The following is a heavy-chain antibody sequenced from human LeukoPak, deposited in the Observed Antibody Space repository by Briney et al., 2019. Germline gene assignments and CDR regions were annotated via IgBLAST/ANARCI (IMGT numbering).Heavy chain of an antibody. V-gene: IGHV3-23*01. CDR3: AKEIAAAGNN. D-gene: IGHD6-13*01. CDR2: IGGSGAST. J-gene: IGHJ4*02. CDR1: KFTFSSYV. Sequence: GGSLRLSCAASKFTFSSYVMNWVRQAPGKGLEWVSAIGGSGASTYYADSVKGRFTISRDNSKNTLYLQMNSLRAEDTAVYYCAKEIAAAGNNWGQGTLVTVSS.